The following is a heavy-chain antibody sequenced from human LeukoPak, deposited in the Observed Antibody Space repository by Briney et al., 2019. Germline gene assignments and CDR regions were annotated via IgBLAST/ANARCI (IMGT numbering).Heavy chain of an antibody. D-gene: IGHD3-22*01. Sequence: GGSLRLSCAASGFTVSSNYMSWVRQAPGKGLEWVSVIYSGGSTYYGDSVKGRFTISRDNSKNTLYLQMNSLRAEDTAVYYCARDYYDSSGPPRFDYWAREPWSPSPQ. J-gene: IGHJ4*02. CDR1: GFTVSSNY. V-gene: IGHV3-53*01. CDR2: IYSGGST. CDR3: ARDYYDSSGPPRFDY.